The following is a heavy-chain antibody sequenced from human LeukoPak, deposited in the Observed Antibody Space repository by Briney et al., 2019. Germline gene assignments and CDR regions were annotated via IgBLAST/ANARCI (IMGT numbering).Heavy chain of an antibody. CDR1: GYTFTGYY. Sequence: WASVKVSCKASGYTFTGYYMHWVRQAPGQGLEWMGWINPNSGGTNYAQKFQGRVTMTGDTSISTAYMELSRLRSDDTAVYYCARDLSYSYGSPYFDYWGQGTLVTVSS. CDR3: ARDLSYSYGSPYFDY. CDR2: INPNSGGT. V-gene: IGHV1-2*02. J-gene: IGHJ4*02. D-gene: IGHD5-18*01.